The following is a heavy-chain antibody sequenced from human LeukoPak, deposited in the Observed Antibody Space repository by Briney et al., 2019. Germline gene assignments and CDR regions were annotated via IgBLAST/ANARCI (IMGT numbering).Heavy chain of an antibody. Sequence: GESLKISCKGSGYSFTSYWIGWVRQMPGKGLEWMGIIYPGDSDTRYSPSFQGQVTISADKSISTAYLQWSSLKASDTATYYCARSDYDILTGYVAPEYYFDYWGQGTLVTVSS. CDR3: ARSDYDILTGYVAPEYYFDY. V-gene: IGHV5-51*01. J-gene: IGHJ4*02. CDR1: GYSFTSYW. CDR2: IYPGDSDT. D-gene: IGHD3-9*01.